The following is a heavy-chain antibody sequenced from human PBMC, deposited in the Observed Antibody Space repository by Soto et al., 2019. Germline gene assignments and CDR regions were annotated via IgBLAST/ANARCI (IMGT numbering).Heavy chain of an antibody. J-gene: IGHJ4*02. D-gene: IGHD3-22*01. CDR1: GGPISSSNW. CDR2: IYHSGST. V-gene: IGHV4-4*02. CDR3: ARGSYYYDSSGYYYVGDFDY. Sequence: PSETLSLTCAVSGGPISSSNWLSWVRPPPRKGLEWIGEIYHSGSTNYNPSLKSRVTISVDKSKNQFSLKLSSVTAADTAVYYCARGSYYYDSSGYYYVGDFDYWGQGTLVTVS.